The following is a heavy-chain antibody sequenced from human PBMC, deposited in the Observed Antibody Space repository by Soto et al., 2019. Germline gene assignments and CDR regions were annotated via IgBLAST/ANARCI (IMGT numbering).Heavy chain of an antibody. CDR1: GYTFTGYY. CDR3: AIDRGAVAGTSFLGYYYYGMDV. V-gene: IGHV1-2*04. Sequence: ASVKVSCKASGYTFTGYYMHWVRQAPGQGLEWMGWINPNSGGTNYAQKFQDWVNMTRDTSISTAYMELSRLRSDDTAVYYCAIDRGAVAGTSFLGYYYYGMDVWGQGTTVTVSS. J-gene: IGHJ6*02. D-gene: IGHD6-19*01. CDR2: INPNSGGT.